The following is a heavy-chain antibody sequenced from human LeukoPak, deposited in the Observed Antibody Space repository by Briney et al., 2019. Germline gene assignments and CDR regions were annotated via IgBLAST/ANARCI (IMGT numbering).Heavy chain of an antibody. CDR2: ISSSSSYI. CDR3: ARDPRRPAPRNIAARPLDY. CDR1: GFTFSSYS. J-gene: IGHJ4*02. D-gene: IGHD6-6*01. V-gene: IGHV3-21*01. Sequence: PGGSLRLSCAASGFTFSSYSMNWVRQAPGKGLEWVSSISSSSSYIYYAGSVKGRFTISRDNAKNSLYLQMNSLRAEDTAVYYCARDPRRPAPRNIAARPLDYWGQGTLVTVSS.